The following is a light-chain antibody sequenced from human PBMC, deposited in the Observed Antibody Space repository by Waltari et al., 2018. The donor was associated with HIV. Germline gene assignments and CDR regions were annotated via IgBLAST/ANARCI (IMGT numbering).Light chain of an antibody. Sequence: QSALTQPPSASGSPGQSVTISCSGTISDVVGYNYVSWYQQYPGKAPKLMIYEATKRPSGVPDRFSGSKFDNTASLTVSGLQAEDEADYYCSAYAGSNNWVFGGGTKLTVL. V-gene: IGLV2-8*01. CDR3: SAYAGSNNWV. CDR1: ISDVVGYNY. J-gene: IGLJ3*02. CDR2: EAT.